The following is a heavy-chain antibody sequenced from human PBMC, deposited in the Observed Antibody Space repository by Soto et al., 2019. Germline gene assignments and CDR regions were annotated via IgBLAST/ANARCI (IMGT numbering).Heavy chain of an antibody. CDR3: ARDGSRHLHYYYGMDV. CDR1: GYTFTRYG. Sequence: ASVKVSCKASGYTFTRYGISGVRQAPRQGLEWMGWISGYNGDTNYAQKFQGRVSMTIDTSTTTAYMELNSLRAEDTAVYYCARDGSRHLHYYYGMDVWGQGTTVTVSS. D-gene: IGHD2-15*01. CDR2: ISGYNGDT. V-gene: IGHV1-18*01. J-gene: IGHJ6*02.